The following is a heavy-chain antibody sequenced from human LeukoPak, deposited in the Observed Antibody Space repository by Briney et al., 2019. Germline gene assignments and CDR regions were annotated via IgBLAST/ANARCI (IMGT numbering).Heavy chain of an antibody. Sequence: SETLSLTCTVSGGSISSSSYYWSWIRQPPGKGLEWIGYIYYSETTIYNPSFNSRVTISVDTSKNQFSLKLSSVTAADTAVYYCARGWELSAFDIWGQGTMVTVSS. CDR3: ARGWELSAFDI. V-gene: IGHV4-61*01. J-gene: IGHJ3*02. CDR1: GGSISSSSYY. CDR2: IYYSETT. D-gene: IGHD1-26*01.